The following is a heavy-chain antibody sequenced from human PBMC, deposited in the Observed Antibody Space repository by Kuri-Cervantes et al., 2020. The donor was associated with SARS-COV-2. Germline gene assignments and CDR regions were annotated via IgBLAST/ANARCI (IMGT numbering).Heavy chain of an antibody. D-gene: IGHD5-18*01. Sequence: SETLSLTCTVSGGSISSYYWSRIRQPPGKGLEWIGYIYYSGSTNYNPSLKSRVTISVDTSKNQFSLKLSSVTAADTAVYYCARDGRGVDTAVRYFDYWGQGTLVTVSS. J-gene: IGHJ4*01. CDR3: ARDGRGVDTAVRYFDY. CDR1: GGSISSYY. V-gene: IGHV4-59*01. CDR2: IYYSGST.